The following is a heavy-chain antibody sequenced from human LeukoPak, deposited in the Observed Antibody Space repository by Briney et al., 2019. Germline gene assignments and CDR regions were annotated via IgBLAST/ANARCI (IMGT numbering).Heavy chain of an antibody. D-gene: IGHD3-22*01. V-gene: IGHV1-69*13. CDR2: IIPIFGTA. CDR1: GGTFSSYA. CDR3: AGGPYYYDSSGYNVFDY. J-gene: IGHJ4*02. Sequence: SVKVSCKASGGTFSSYAISWVRQAPGQGLERMGGIIPIFGTANYAQKFQGRVTITADESTSTAYMELSSLRSEDTAVYYCAGGPYYYDSSGYNVFDYWGQGTLVTVSS.